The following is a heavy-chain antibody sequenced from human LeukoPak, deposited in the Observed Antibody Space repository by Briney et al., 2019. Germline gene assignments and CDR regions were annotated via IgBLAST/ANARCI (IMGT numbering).Heavy chain of an antibody. CDR1: GYTFTGYY. J-gene: IGHJ5*02. D-gene: IGHD2-15*01. CDR3: ARDLSYCSGGSCYDTNWFDP. V-gene: IGHV1-2*06. CDR2: MNPNSGGT. Sequence: ASVKVSCKASGYTFTGYYMHWVRQAPGQGLEWMGRMNPNSGGTNYAQKFQGGVTMTRDTSISTAYMELSRLRSDDTAVYYCARDLSYCSGGSCYDTNWFDPWGQRTLVTVSS.